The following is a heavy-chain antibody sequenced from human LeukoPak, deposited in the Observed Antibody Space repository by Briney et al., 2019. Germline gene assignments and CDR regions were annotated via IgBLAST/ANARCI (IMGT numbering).Heavy chain of an antibody. D-gene: IGHD2-15*01. CDR1: GGSMNNYY. CDR2: IYYSGTT. V-gene: IGHV4-59*01. Sequence: PSETLSLTCTVSGGSMNNYYWNWIRQPPGKGLEWIGYIYYSGTTHYNPSLKSRVTISVDTSKNQFSLKLTSVTAADTAVYHCGRWYEYWGQGSLVTVSS. J-gene: IGHJ4*02. CDR3: GRWYEY.